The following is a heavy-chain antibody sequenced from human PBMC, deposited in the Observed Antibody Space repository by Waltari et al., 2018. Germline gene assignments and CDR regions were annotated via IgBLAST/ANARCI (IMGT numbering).Heavy chain of an antibody. CDR2: IYYSGST. CDR1: GGSISSSSYY. J-gene: IGHJ4*02. Sequence: QLQLQESGPGLVKPSETLSLTCTVSGGSISSSSYYWGWIRQPPGKGLEWIGSIYYSGSTYYNPSLKSRVTISVDTSKNQFSLKLSSVTAADTAVYYCARHSYVVVTPSHFDYWGQGTLVTVSS. CDR3: ARHSYVVVTPSHFDY. D-gene: IGHD2-21*02. V-gene: IGHV4-39*01.